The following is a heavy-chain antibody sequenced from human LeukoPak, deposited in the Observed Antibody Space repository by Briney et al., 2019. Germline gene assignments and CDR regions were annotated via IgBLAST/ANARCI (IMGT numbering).Heavy chain of an antibody. J-gene: IGHJ5*02. CDR1: GGSISSYY. V-gene: IGHV4-4*07. D-gene: IGHD2-15*01. CDR3: ARVYCSGGDCWRFDP. CDR2: IYTTGST. Sequence: SETLSLTCTVSGGSISSYYWSWIRQPAGKGLEWIGRIYTTGSTNYNPSLRSRVTMSVDTSKNQFSLGLSSVTAADTAVYYCARVYCSGGDCWRFDPWGQGTLVTVSS.